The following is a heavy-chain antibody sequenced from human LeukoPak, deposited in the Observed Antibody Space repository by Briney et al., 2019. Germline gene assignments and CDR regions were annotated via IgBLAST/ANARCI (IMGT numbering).Heavy chain of an antibody. V-gene: IGHV4-34*01. CDR1: GGSFSGYY. CDR2: INHSGST. D-gene: IGHD4-17*01. J-gene: IGHJ4*02. CDR3: ARSDYGCFDY. Sequence: PSETLSLSCAVYGGSFSGYYWSWIRQPPGKGLEWIGEINHSGSTNYNPSLKSRVTISVDTSKNQFSPKLSSVTAADTAVYYCARSDYGCFDYWGQGTLVTVSS.